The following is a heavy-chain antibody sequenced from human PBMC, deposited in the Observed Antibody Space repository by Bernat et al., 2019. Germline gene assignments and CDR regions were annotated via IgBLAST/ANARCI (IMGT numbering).Heavy chain of an antibody. CDR1: GGSISSSSYY. J-gene: IGHJ6*03. CDR2: IYYSGST. CDR3: ARHKWYYMDV. V-gene: IGHV4-39*01. D-gene: IGHD1-26*01. Sequence: QLQLQESGPGLVKPSETLSLTCTVSGGSISSSSYYWGWIRQPPGKGLEWIGSIYYSGSTYYNPSRKSRVTISVDTSKNQFSLKLSSVTAADTAVYYCARHKWYYMDVWGKGTTVTVSS.